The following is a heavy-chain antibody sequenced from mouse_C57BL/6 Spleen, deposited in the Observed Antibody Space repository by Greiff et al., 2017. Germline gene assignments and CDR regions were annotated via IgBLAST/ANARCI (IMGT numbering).Heavy chain of an antibody. Sequence: EVQLQQSGTVLARPGASVKMSCKTSGYTFTSYWMHWVKQRPGQGLEWIGDIYPGNSDTSYNQKFKGKAKLTAVTSASTAYMELSSLTNEDSAVYYCTRWSYYSNHAMDYWGQGTSVTVSS. D-gene: IGHD2-5*01. V-gene: IGHV1-5*01. CDR1: GYTFTSYW. CDR2: IYPGNSDT. CDR3: TRWSYYSNHAMDY. J-gene: IGHJ4*01.